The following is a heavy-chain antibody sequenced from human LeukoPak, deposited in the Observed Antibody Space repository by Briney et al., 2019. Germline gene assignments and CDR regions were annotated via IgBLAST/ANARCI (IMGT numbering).Heavy chain of an antibody. D-gene: IGHD2-15*01. CDR2: HYTGGTT. CDR1: GITLSNYD. V-gene: IGHV3-66*04. CDR3: ATLKRGYGGYFDL. Sequence: PGGSLRLSCAVSGITLSNYDMSWVRQAPGKGLEWVSVHYTGGTTYYADSVRGRFTISRDNSKNTVYLQMSRLRDEDTAVYYCATLKRGYGGYFDLWGRGTLVTVSS. J-gene: IGHJ2*01.